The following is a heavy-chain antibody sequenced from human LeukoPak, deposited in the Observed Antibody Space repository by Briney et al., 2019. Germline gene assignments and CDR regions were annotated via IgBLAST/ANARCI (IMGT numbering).Heavy chain of an antibody. V-gene: IGHV1-18*01. CDR1: GYTFTSYG. CDR2: ISAYNGNT. Sequence: ASVKVSCKASGYTFTSYGISWVRQAPGQGLEWMGWISAYNGNTNYAHKLQGQGRVTMTTDTSTSTAYMELRSLRSDDTAVYYCASLPRGDYESQWDSYYYGMDVWGQGTTVTVSS. D-gene: IGHD4-17*01. J-gene: IGHJ6*02. CDR3: ASLPRGDYESQWDSYYYGMDV.